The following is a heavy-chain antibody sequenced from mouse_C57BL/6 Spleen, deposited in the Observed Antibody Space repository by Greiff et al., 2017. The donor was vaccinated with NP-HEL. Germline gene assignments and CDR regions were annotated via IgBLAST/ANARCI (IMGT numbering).Heavy chain of an antibody. D-gene: IGHD1-1*01. J-gene: IGHJ1*03. V-gene: IGHV1-18*01. Sequence: VQLKQSGPELVKPGASVKIPCKASGYTFTDYNMDWVKQSHGKSLEWIGDINPNNGGTIYNQKFKGKATLTVDKSSSTAYMELRSLTSEDTAVYYCARKRYYGSGYFDVWGTGTTVTVSS. CDR2: INPNNGGT. CDR3: ARKRYYGSGYFDV. CDR1: GYTFTDYN.